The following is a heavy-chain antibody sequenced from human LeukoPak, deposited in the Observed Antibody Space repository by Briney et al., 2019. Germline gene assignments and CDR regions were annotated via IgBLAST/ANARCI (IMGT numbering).Heavy chain of an antibody. J-gene: IGHJ5*02. CDR2: IIPIFGTA. V-gene: IGHV1-69*06. CDR1: GYTFTVYY. D-gene: IGHD1-14*01. Sequence: SVKVSCKASGYTFTVYYMHWVRQAPGQGLEWMGGIIPIFGTANYAQKFQGRVTITADKSTSTAYMELSSLRSEDTAVYYCAVYGLQNWFDPWGQGTLVTVSS. CDR3: AVYGLQNWFDP.